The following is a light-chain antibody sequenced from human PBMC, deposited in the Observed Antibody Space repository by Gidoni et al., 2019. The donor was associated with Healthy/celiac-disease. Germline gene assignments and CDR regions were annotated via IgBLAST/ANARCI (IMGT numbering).Light chain of an antibody. Sequence: EIVLTQSQATLSLSPGVRATLSCGASQSVSSSYLAWYQQKAGLAPRLLIYDASSRATGIPDRFSGSGSGTDFTLTISRLEPEDFAVYYCQQYGSSPITFGQGTRLEIK. CDR3: QQYGSSPIT. CDR2: DAS. V-gene: IGKV3D-20*01. CDR1: QSVSSSY. J-gene: IGKJ5*01.